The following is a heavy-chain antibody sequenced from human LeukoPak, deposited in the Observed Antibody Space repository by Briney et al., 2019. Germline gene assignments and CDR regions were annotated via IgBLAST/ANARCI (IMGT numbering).Heavy chain of an antibody. J-gene: IGHJ4*02. V-gene: IGHV2-70*04. D-gene: IGHD3-10*01. CDR2: IDWDDDK. CDR3: AQGNYYGSGSYRYYFDY. CDR1: GFSLRTRGMR. Sequence: SGPTLVHPTRTLTLTCTFCGFSLRTRGMRGGWIRQPPGKALEWLSLIDWDDDKFYSTSLKTRHTISKHPSKNQVVLTMPPMDPVDTAPYYCAQGNYYGSGSYRYYFDYCRQGTLLTVSS.